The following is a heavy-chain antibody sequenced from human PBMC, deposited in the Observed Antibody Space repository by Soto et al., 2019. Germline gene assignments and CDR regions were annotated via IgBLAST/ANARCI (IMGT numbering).Heavy chain of an antibody. Sequence: KTSETLSLTCGVSGGTVASSHWCSWVRQSPGGGLEWIGNVYHTGDTNLNPSLQSRVTISVDKSNNQFSLRLNSLTAADTAVYFCAREIVTAGGNNYFDPWGPGTLVTVSS. V-gene: IGHV4-4*02. J-gene: IGHJ5*02. CDR2: VYHTGDT. CDR3: AREIVTAGGNNYFDP. CDR1: GGTVASSHW. D-gene: IGHD2-21*02.